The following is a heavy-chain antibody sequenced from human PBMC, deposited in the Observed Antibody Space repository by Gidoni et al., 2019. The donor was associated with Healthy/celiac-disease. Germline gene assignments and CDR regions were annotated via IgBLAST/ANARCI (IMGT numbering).Heavy chain of an antibody. CDR3: ARGGYYYGSGNNYYY. J-gene: IGHJ6*01. CDR1: GFTFSSYA. Sequence: QVQLVESGGGVVQPGRSLRLSCAASGFTFSSYAMHWVRQAPGKGLEWVAVISYDGSNKYYADSVKGRFTISRDNSKNTLYLQMNSLRAEDTAVYYCARGGYYYGSGNNYYY. CDR2: ISYDGSNK. D-gene: IGHD3-10*01. V-gene: IGHV3-30-3*01.